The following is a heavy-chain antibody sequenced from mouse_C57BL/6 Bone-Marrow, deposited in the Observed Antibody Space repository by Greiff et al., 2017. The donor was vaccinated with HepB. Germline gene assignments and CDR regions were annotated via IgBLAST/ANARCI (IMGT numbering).Heavy chain of an antibody. Sequence: QVQLKQPGAELVKPGASVKVSCKASGYTFTSYWMHWVKQRPGQGLEWIGRIHPSDSDTNYNQKFKGKATLTVDKSSSTAYMQLSSLTSEDSAVYYCAISYSNSPGFAYWGQGTLVTVSA. V-gene: IGHV1-74*01. CDR1: GYTFTSYW. J-gene: IGHJ3*01. D-gene: IGHD2-5*01. CDR3: AISYSNSPGFAY. CDR2: IHPSDSDT.